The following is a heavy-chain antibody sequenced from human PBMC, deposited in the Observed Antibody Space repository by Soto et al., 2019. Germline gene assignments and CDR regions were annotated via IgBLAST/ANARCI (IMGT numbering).Heavy chain of an antibody. Sequence: QVQLVQSGAEVKKPGSSVKVSCKASGGTFSSYAISWVRQAPGQGLEWMGGIITIFGTAKYAQKFQGRVTITADKSTSTAYMELSSLRSEYMAVYYCAINYGSGGPVGNDYYYYGMDVWGQGTTVTVSS. J-gene: IGHJ6*02. D-gene: IGHD3-10*01. CDR2: IITIFGTA. CDR3: AINYGSGGPVGNDYYYYGMDV. V-gene: IGHV1-69*06. CDR1: GGTFSSYA.